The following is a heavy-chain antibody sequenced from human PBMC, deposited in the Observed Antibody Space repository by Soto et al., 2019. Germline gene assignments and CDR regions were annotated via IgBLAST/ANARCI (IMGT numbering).Heavy chain of an antibody. V-gene: IGHV1-2*02. D-gene: IGHD1-1*01. CDR2: INPNSGGT. CDR3: ARDGGTYYYYGMDV. CDR1: GYTFTGYY. Sequence: PGASVKVSCKASGYTFTGYYMHWVRQAPGQGLEWMGWINPNSGGTNYAQKFQGRVTMTRDTSISTAYMELSRLRSDDTAVYYCARDGGTYYYYGMDVWGQGTTVTVSS. J-gene: IGHJ6*02.